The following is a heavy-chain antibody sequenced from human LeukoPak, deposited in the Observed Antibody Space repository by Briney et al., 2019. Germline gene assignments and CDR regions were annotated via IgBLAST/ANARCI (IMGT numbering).Heavy chain of an antibody. CDR3: ARGQVDIVVTTPNYYYYYMDV. V-gene: IGHV1-69*05. D-gene: IGHD5-12*01. CDR1: GGTFSSYA. J-gene: IGHJ6*03. CDR2: IIPIFGTA. Sequence: SVRVSCKASGGTFSSYAISWVRQAPGQGLEWMGGIIPIFGTANYAQKFQGRVTITTDESTSTAYMELSSLRSEDTAVYYCARGQVDIVVTTPNYYYYYMDVWGKGTTVTVSS.